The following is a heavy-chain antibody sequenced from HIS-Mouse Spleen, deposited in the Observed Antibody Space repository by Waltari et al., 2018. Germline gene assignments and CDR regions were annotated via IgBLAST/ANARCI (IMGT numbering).Heavy chain of an antibody. J-gene: IGHJ2*01. CDR2: IYYSGRT. V-gene: IGHV4-39*07. Sequence: QLQLQESGPGLVKPSETLSLTCTVSGGSISSSSYYWGWIRQPPGKGLEWIGSIYYSGRTSYTPSLKSRVTISVDTSQNQFSRKLSSVTAADTAVYYCARASRDLLLPRYFDLWGRGTLVTVSS. CDR3: ARASRDLLLPRYFDL. CDR1: GGSISSSSYY.